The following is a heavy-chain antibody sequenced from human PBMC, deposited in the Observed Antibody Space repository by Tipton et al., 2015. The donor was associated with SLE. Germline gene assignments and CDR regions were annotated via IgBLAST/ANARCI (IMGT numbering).Heavy chain of an antibody. V-gene: IGHV3-74*01. D-gene: IGHD2-21*02. Sequence: SLRLSCEASEFVGRNFWMHWVRQAPGKGLMWVSRIKTDGSSTSYADSVKGRFTISRDNAKNTLHLQMNSLRAEDTGLYYCVVESATAVGGGQGTLVTVSS. CDR1: EFVGRNFW. CDR3: VVESATAVG. J-gene: IGHJ4*02. CDR2: IKTDGSST.